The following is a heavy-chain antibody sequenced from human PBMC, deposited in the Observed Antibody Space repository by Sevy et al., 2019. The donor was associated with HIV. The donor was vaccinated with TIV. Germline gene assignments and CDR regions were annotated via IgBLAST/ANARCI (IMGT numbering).Heavy chain of an antibody. CDR2: VFMDGTKE. D-gene: IGHD3-22*01. CDR1: GFIFNGYA. Sequence: GGSLRLSCAASGFIFNGYAIHWVRQAPGKGLEWVAVVFMDGTKEFYAESVKGRFTISRDNSKKKVFLQMNSLRDEDTAVYYCVRDHNDSSEYYLIGAYDVWGQGTTVTVSS. V-gene: IGHV3-33*01. J-gene: IGHJ3*01. CDR3: VRDHNDSSEYYLIGAYDV.